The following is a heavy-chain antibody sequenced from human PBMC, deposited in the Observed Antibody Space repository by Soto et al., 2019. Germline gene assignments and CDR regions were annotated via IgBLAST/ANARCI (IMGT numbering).Heavy chain of an antibody. D-gene: IGHD3-10*01. J-gene: IGHJ4*02. CDR3: ARDRVGDGAYSLDY. CDR2: LLTNGVT. CDR1: GLGGDK. V-gene: IGHV3-53*01. Sequence: QAGGSLRLSCAASGLGGDKLGWVRQAPGKGLEWVASLLTNGVTQYADSVKGRFTVSRDSSTNTQYLRMNSLRVEDTAVYYCARDRVGDGAYSLDYWAQGVLVTVSS.